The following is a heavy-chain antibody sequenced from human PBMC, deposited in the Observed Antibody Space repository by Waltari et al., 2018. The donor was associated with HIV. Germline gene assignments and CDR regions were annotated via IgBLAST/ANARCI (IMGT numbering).Heavy chain of an antibody. CDR1: GFTFSSYW. Sequence: EVQLVESGGGLVQPGGSLRLSCAASGFTFSSYWMSWVRQAPGKGLEWGANIKQDGSEKSYVDSVKGRFTISRDNAKNSLYLQMNNLRAEDTAVYYCARLRGGYDFDYWGQGTLVTVSS. CDR3: ARLRGGYDFDY. D-gene: IGHD5-12*01. V-gene: IGHV3-7*01. CDR2: IKQDGSEK. J-gene: IGHJ4*02.